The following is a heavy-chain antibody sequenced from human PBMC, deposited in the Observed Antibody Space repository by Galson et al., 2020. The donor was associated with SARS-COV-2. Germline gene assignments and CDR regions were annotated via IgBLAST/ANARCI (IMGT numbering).Heavy chain of an antibody. Sequence: ASVKVSCKASGYTFTHYYMDWVRQAPGQGLEWMGIIHPTDGTTTYAQKFQGRVTMTRDTSANTIYMDLTSLSSDDTAVYYCARERRAVAGGEAFDFWGQGTMVTVSS. CDR1: GYTFTHYY. D-gene: IGHD6-19*01. J-gene: IGHJ3*01. CDR2: IHPTDGTT. V-gene: IGHV1-46*01. CDR3: ARERRAVAGGEAFDF.